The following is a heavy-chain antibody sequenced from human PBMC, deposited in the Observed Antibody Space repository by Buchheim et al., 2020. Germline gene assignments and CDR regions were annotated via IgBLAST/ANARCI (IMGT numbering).Heavy chain of an antibody. Sequence: EVQLVESGGGLVQPGGSLRLSCAASGFTFSSYWMSWVRQAPGKGLEWVANIKQDGSEKYYVDSVKGRFTISRDNAKNSLYLQMNSLRAEDTAVYYCARIPRDGEWLSRNKYYFDYWGQGTL. CDR3: ARIPRDGEWLSRNKYYFDY. CDR2: IKQDGSEK. D-gene: IGHD3-3*01. CDR1: GFTFSSYW. J-gene: IGHJ4*02. V-gene: IGHV3-7*03.